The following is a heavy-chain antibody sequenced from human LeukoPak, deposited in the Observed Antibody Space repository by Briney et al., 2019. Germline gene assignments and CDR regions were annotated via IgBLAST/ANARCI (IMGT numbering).Heavy chain of an antibody. J-gene: IGHJ4*02. CDR2: MNPNSGNT. CDR1: GYTFTSYD. Sequence: ASVKVSCKASGYTFTSYDINWVRQATGQGLEWMGWMNPNSGNTGYAQKFQGRVTITRNTSISTAYMELSSLGSEDTAVYYCARSYYDFWSGYYTFSDAFDYWGQGTLVTVSS. V-gene: IGHV1-8*03. CDR3: ARSYYDFWSGYYTFSDAFDY. D-gene: IGHD3-3*01.